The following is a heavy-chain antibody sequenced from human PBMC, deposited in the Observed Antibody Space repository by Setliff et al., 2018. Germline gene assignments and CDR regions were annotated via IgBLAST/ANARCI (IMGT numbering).Heavy chain of an antibody. CDR1: GFTFNSYS. V-gene: IGHV3-21*06. Sequence: GGSLRLSCAASGFTFNSYSINWVRQAPGKGLEWVSSISSTGSYKSYADSVRGRFTISRDNAKNSVDLQMSSLRPEDTAIYFCVRGLSDRVNWFAFDYWGQGTLVTVSS. CDR2: ISSTGSYK. J-gene: IGHJ4*02. CDR3: VRGLSDRVNWFAFDY. D-gene: IGHD1-1*01.